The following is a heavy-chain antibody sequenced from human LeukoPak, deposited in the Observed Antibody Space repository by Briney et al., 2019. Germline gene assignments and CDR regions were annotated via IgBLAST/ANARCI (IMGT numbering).Heavy chain of an antibody. CDR2: ISAYNGNT. CDR3: ARVGGQWPDDAFDI. CDR1: GYTFTSYG. Sequence: ASVKVSCKASGYTFTSYGISWVRQAPGQGLEGMGWISAYNGNTNYAQKLQGRVTMTTDTSTSTANMELTSVRSDDTAVYYCARVGGQWPDDAFDIWGQGTMVTVSS. D-gene: IGHD6-19*01. V-gene: IGHV1-18*04. J-gene: IGHJ3*02.